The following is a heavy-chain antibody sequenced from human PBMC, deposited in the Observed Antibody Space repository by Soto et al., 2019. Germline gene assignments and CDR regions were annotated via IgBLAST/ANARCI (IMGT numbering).Heavy chain of an antibody. CDR2: IWYDASKQ. V-gene: IGHV3-33*01. J-gene: IGHJ6*02. CDR3: ARDAWEQQLVLVDYYGMDV. CDR1: GFSFSVYG. Sequence: PGGSLRLSCEASGFSFSVYGMHWVRQAPGKGLEWVAVIWYDASKQFYAGSVEGRFTISRDNSKATLYLQMNSLRAEDTAVYCCARDAWEQQLVLVDYYGMDVWGQGTTVTVSS. D-gene: IGHD6-13*01.